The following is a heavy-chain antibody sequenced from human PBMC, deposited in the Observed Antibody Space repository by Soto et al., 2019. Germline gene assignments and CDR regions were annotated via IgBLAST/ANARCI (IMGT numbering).Heavy chain of an antibody. V-gene: IGHV4-39*07. CDR1: GGSISGRYYY. CDR3: ARGIQEVFDP. J-gene: IGHJ5*02. Sequence: PSETLSLTCAVSGGSISGRYYYWGWLRQSPGKGPEGIGSVFYPGFTSYNPSLKTRVTISLDPSKNQFSLTMTSVTDSDTAVYSCARGIQEVFDPWGQGTLVTVSS. D-gene: IGHD5-18*01. CDR2: VFYPGFT.